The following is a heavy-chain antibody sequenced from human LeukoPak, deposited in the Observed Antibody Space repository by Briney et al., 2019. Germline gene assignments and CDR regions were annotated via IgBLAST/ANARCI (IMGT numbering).Heavy chain of an antibody. CDR3: ARIGAAGTRYYFDY. D-gene: IGHD6-13*01. V-gene: IGHV4-61*01. CDR2: VYYSGST. Sequence: SEALSLTCTVSGYSISSGYYWSWIRQPPGKGLEWIGYVYYSGSTEYNPSLRSRVTISLEMSKRQFSLNLTSVTAADTAVYYCARIGAAGTRYYFDYWSQGTLVTVSS. J-gene: IGHJ4*02. CDR1: GYSISSGYY.